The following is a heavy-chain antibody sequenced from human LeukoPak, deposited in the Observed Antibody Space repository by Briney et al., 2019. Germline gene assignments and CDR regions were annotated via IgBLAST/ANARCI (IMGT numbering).Heavy chain of an antibody. V-gene: IGHV4-59*01. CDR2: TYYSGST. CDR3: ARDQPLPDY. Sequence: PSETLSLTCTVSGGSISSYYWSWIRQPPGKGLEWIGYTYYSGSTNYNPSLKSRVTISVDTSKNQFSLKLSSVTAADTAVYYCARDQPLPDYWGQGTLVTVSS. J-gene: IGHJ4*02. CDR1: GGSISSYY.